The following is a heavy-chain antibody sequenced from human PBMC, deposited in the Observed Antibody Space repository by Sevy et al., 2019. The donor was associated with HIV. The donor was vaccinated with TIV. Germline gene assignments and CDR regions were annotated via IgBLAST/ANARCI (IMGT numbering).Heavy chain of an antibody. Sequence: GGSLRLSCAASGFTFSSYGMHWVRQAPGKGLEWVAVIWYAGSNKDYADSVKGRFTISRDNSKNTLYLQMNSLRAEDTALYYCARAHGVRGYGDYLWKPLRAFDLWGQGTMVTVSS. CDR3: ARAHGVRGYGDYLWKPLRAFDL. V-gene: IGHV3-33*01. CDR1: GFTFSSYG. CDR2: IWYAGSNK. D-gene: IGHD4-17*01. J-gene: IGHJ3*01.